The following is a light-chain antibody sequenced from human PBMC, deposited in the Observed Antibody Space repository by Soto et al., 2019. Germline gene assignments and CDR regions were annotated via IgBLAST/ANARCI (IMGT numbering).Light chain of an antibody. CDR3: HEYESHSEA. Sequence: DIQLTQSPSTLSASVGDRVSITCWASQSVGSWLAWHQKKPGKAPKLLIFDGTYLESGVPSRFSGSGSGTEFTLTINDLQPDGSATYYGHEYESHSEAFGQGTKVEVK. V-gene: IGKV1-5*01. J-gene: IGKJ1*01. CDR2: DGT. CDR1: QSVGSW.